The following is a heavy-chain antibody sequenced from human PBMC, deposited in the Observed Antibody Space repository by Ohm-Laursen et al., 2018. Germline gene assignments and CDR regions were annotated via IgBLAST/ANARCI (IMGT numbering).Heavy chain of an antibody. Sequence: SLRLSCTASGFTFSSYGMTWVRQAPGKGLEWVSAISGSDGNTYYADSVKGRFTISRDNSKNTLYLQTNSLRAEDTAVYYCAKDLVYGSGRLNWFDPWGQGTLVTVSS. V-gene: IGHV3-23*01. CDR1: GFTFSSYG. J-gene: IGHJ5*02. CDR2: ISGSDGNT. CDR3: AKDLVYGSGRLNWFDP. D-gene: IGHD3-10*01.